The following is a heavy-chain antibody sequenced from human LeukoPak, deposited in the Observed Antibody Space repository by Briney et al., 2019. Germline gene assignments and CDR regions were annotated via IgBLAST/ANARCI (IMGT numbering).Heavy chain of an antibody. CDR3: ARIYDSSGYVDY. CDR1: GGSSSGYY. Sequence: PSETLSLTCAVYGGSSSGYYWSWIRQPPGKGLEWIGEINHSGSTNYNPSLKSRVTISVDTSKNQFSLKLSSVTAADTAVYYCARIYDSSGYVDYWGQGTLVTVSS. D-gene: IGHD3-22*01. V-gene: IGHV4-34*01. CDR2: INHSGST. J-gene: IGHJ4*02.